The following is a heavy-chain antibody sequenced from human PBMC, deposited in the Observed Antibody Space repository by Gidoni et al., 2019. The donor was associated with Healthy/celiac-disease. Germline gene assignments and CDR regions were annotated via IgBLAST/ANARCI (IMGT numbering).Heavy chain of an antibody. D-gene: IGHD2-2*01. CDR2: IIPIVGTA. V-gene: IGHV1-69*01. Sequence: VQLVQSGAEVKKPGSSVTVSCTASGGTFSSYAISWVRQAPGQGLEWMGGIIPIVGTANYAQKVQGRVTITADEATSTAYMELSSLRSEVTAVYYCARVGGVVPAAMLPTWGQGTLVTVSS. J-gene: IGHJ4*02. CDR3: ARVGGVVPAAMLPT. CDR1: GGTFSSYA.